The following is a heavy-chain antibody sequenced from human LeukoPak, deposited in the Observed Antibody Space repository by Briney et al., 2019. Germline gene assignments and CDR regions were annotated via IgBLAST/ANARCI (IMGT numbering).Heavy chain of an antibody. V-gene: IGHV3-74*01. CDR1: GFTFSSYW. J-gene: IGHJ4*02. D-gene: IGHD5/OR15-5a*01. CDR3: ARENLESTVPMQY. CDR2: ISNDDRNI. Sequence: PGGSLRLSCAASGFTFSSYWMSWVRQAPGKGLEWISRISNDDRNIRYADSVKGRFTISRDTAKNTLYLQMNSLRAEDTAMYYCARENLESTVPMQYWGQGTLVTVSS.